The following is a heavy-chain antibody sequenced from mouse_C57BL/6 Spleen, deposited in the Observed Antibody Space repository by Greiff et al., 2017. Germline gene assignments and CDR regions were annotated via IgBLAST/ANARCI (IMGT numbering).Heavy chain of an antibody. CDR2: IWGDGST. J-gene: IGHJ4*01. Sequence: VQVVESGPGLVAPSQSLYITCNASGFSFTSYGVSWVRQPPGKCLEWLGVIWGDGSTNYHSALISRLSISKDNSKSQVCLKLNSLQTDDTATYYCANRMYYGRIYDYYAMDYWGQGTSVTVSS. CDR3: ANRMYYGRIYDYYAMDY. D-gene: IGHD1-1*01. V-gene: IGHV2-3*01. CDR1: GFSFTSYG.